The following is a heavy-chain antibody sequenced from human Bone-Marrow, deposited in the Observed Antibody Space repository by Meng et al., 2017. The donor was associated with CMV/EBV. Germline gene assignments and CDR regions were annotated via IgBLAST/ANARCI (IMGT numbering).Heavy chain of an antibody. CDR3: ARDESWWSFDD. D-gene: IGHD2-8*02. J-gene: IGHJ4*02. CDR2: INPNSGGT. Sequence: ASVKVSCKASGYTFTGYYMHWVRQAPGQGLEWMGWINPNSGGTNYAQKFQGRVTMTTDTSTSTAYMELRSLRSDDTAVYYCARDESWWSFDDWGQGTLVTVSS. V-gene: IGHV1-2*02. CDR1: GYTFTGYY.